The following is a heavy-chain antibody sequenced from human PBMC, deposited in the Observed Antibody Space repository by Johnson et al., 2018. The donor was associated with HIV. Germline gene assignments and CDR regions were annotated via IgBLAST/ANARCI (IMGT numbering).Heavy chain of an antibody. CDR1: GFIFSSYD. V-gene: IGHV3-13*01. D-gene: IGHD2-21*02. J-gene: IGHJ3*02. CDR3: ASRRAPRRLIVVVTANAFDI. CDR2: IGTAGDT. Sequence: VHLVESGGGVVQPGGSLRLSCAASGFIFSSYDMHWVRQATGKGLEWVSSIGTAGDTYYPDSVKGRFTISSDNSKNTLYLQMNSLRAEDTAVYYCASRRAPRRLIVVVTANAFDIWGQGTMVTVSS.